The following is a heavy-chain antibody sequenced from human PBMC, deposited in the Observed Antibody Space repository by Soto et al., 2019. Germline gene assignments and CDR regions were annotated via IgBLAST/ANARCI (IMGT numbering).Heavy chain of an antibody. CDR1: GYAFTTYG. J-gene: IGHJ4*02. Sequence: QVHLVQSGAEVKKPGASVKVSCKGSGYAFTTYGITWVRQAPGQGLEWMGWISAHNGNTNDAQKHQGRVTVTRDTSTSTAYMELRSLRSDDTAVYYCARGRYGDYWGQGALVTVSS. CDR3: ARGRYGDY. V-gene: IGHV1-18*01. CDR2: ISAHNGNT. D-gene: IGHD1-1*01.